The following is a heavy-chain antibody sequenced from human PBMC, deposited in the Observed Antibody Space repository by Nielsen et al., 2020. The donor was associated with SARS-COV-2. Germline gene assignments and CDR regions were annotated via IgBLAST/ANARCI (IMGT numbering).Heavy chain of an antibody. CDR3: ARSTPYGTTWYGALDS. CDR1: GFVVSDTN. Sequence: GESLKISCVASGFVVSDTNMNWVRQAPGKGLECVSIIYSGGTTYYADFVKGRFTTSTDTSRTTLYLQMTSLRAEDTAIYYCARSTPYGTTWYGALDSWGQGTLVSVSS. J-gene: IGHJ4*02. V-gene: IGHV3-53*01. CDR2: IYSGGTT. D-gene: IGHD6-13*01.